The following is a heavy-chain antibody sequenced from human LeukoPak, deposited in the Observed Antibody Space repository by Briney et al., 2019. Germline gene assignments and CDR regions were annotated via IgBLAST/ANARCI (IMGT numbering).Heavy chain of an antibody. J-gene: IGHJ4*02. CDR2: IIPILGIA. D-gene: IGHD6-19*01. CDR3: ATTAGYSSGWSFDY. Sequence: GASVKVSCKASGGTFSSYAISWVRQAPGQGLEWMGRIIPILGIANYAQKFQGRVTMTEDTSTDTAYMELSSLRSEDTAVYYCATTAGYSSGWSFDYWGQGTLVTVSS. CDR1: GGTFSSYA. V-gene: IGHV1-69*04.